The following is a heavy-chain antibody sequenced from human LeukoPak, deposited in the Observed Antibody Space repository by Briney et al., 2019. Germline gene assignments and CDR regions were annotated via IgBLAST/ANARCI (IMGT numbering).Heavy chain of an antibody. CDR2: ISVSGFST. CDR3: AKNHDSNTYHTEDAFDI. Sequence: GGSLRLSCAASGFTFSSYWMSWVRQAPGKGLEWVSVISVSGFSTYYADSVKGRFTISRDMSKSTLYLQMNSLRAEDTAIYYCAKNHDSNTYHTEDAFDIWGQGTMVTVSS. J-gene: IGHJ3*02. V-gene: IGHV3-23*01. D-gene: IGHD2/OR15-2a*01. CDR1: GFTFSSYW.